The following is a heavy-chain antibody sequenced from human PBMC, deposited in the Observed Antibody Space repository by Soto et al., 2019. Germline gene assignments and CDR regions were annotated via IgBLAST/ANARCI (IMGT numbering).Heavy chain of an antibody. CDR1: GFTLSSYG. J-gene: IGHJ6*02. CDR3: ARRELVPSYYYGMHV. CDR2: ISSSSGTI. D-gene: IGHD3-10*01. Sequence: EVQLVESGGGLVQPGGSLRLCCEVSGFTLSSYGMNWVRQAPGKGLEWVSYISSSSGTIYYAVSVKGRFTTSRDNDKNSRYVQMNSLGDEDRAVYYGARRELVPSYYYGMHVWGQGTTVTVSS. V-gene: IGHV3-48*02.